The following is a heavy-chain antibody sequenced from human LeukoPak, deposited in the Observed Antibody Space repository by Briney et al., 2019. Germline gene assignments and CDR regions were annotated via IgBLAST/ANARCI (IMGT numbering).Heavy chain of an antibody. J-gene: IGHJ4*02. D-gene: IGHD3-22*01. Sequence: PSQTLSLTCTVSGGSISSGSYYWSWIRQPAGKGLEWIGRIYTSGITNYNPSLKSRVTISVDTSKNQFSLKLSSVTAADAAVYHCARDLDGSGYYYVYWGQGTLVTVSS. CDR1: GGSISSGSYY. CDR3: ARDLDGSGYYYVY. V-gene: IGHV4-61*02. CDR2: IYTSGIT.